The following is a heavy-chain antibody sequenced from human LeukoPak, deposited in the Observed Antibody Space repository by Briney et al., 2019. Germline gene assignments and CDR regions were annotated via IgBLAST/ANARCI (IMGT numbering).Heavy chain of an antibody. D-gene: IGHD6-19*01. CDR3: ARSLSSGWFPFDY. CDR1: GDSISSYY. J-gene: IGHJ4*02. CDR2: IYTSGST. Sequence: PSETLSLTCTVSGDSISSYYWSWIRQPPGKGLEWIGYIYTSGSTNYNPSLKSRVTMSVDTSKNQFSLKQNSVTAADTAVYYCARSLSSGWFPFDYWGQGTLVTVSS. V-gene: IGHV4-4*08.